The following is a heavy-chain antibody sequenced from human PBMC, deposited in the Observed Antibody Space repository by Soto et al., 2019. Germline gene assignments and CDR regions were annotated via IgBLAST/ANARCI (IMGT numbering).Heavy chain of an antibody. Sequence: ASVKVSCKASGYTFTGYYMHWVRQAPGQGLEWMGWINPNSGGTNYAQKFQGWVSMTRDTAISTPYTELSRLRSYDTAVDYCARAAIYYDSSGSLDYWGQGPMVTVSS. CDR1: GYTFTGYY. V-gene: IGHV1-2*04. CDR3: ARAAIYYDSSGSLDY. CDR2: INPNSGGT. J-gene: IGHJ4*02. D-gene: IGHD3-22*01.